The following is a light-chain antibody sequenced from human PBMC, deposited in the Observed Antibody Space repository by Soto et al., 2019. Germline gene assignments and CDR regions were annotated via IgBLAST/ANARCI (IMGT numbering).Light chain of an antibody. Sequence: EIVLTQFPGTLSLSPGERTTLSCRASQSVSSSYLAWYQQKPGQAPRLLIYGASSRATGIPDRFTGSGSGTDFSLIISRLEPEDFAMDYCQQYVSSLFTFGPGTKVDIK. CDR3: QQYVSSLFT. CDR2: GAS. CDR1: QSVSSSY. J-gene: IGKJ3*01. V-gene: IGKV3-20*01.